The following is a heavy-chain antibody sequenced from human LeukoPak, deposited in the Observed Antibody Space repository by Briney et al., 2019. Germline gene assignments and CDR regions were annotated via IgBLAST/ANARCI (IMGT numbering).Heavy chain of an antibody. CDR2: INPNSGGT. CDR3: ARRRIAAAGTSFDY. CDR1: GYTFTGYY. J-gene: IGHJ4*02. D-gene: IGHD6-13*01. Sequence: GASVKVSCKASGYTFTGYYMRWVRQAPGQGLEWMGWINPNSGGTNYAQKFQGRVTMTRDTSISTAYMELSRLRSDDTAVYYCARRRIAAAGTSFDYWGQGTLVTVSS. V-gene: IGHV1-2*02.